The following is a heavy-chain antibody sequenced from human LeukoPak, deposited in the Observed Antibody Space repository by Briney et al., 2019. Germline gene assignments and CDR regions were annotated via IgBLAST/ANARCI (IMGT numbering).Heavy chain of an antibody. Sequence: SVKVSCKASGGTFSSYAISWVRQAPGQRLEWMGGIIPIFGTANYAQKFQGRVTITADESTSTAYMELSSLRSEDTAVYYCARSPDDFWSGYENWFDPWGQGTLVTVSS. J-gene: IGHJ5*02. CDR1: GGTFSSYA. D-gene: IGHD3-3*01. CDR3: ARSPDDFWSGYENWFDP. V-gene: IGHV1-69*13. CDR2: IIPIFGTA.